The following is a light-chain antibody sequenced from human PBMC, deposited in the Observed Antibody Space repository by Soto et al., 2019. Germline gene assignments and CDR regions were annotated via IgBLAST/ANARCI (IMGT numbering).Light chain of an antibody. Sequence: QSVLTQPPSVSGAPGQRVTISCTGSSSYIGAGYDVHWYQQLPGTAPKLLIYANSNRPSGVPDRFSGSKSGTSASLANTGLQAEDEADYYSQSYDSSLSGWVFGGGTKLTVL. CDR3: QSYDSSLSGWV. CDR1: SSYIGAGYD. V-gene: IGLV1-40*01. CDR2: ANS. J-gene: IGLJ3*02.